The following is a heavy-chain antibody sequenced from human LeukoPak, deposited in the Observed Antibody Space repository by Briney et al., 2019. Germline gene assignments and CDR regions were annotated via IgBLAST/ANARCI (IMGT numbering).Heavy chain of an antibody. V-gene: IGHV3-9*01. CDR3: AKGGRYRYGSYGMDV. CDR2: ISWNSGSI. Sequence: GGSLRLSCAASGFTFDDYAMHWVRQAPGKGLEWVSGISWNSGSIGYADSVKGRFTISRDSAKNSLYLQMNSLRAEDTALYYCAKGGRYRYGSYGMDVWGQGTTVTVSS. J-gene: IGHJ6*02. D-gene: IGHD5-18*01. CDR1: GFTFDDYA.